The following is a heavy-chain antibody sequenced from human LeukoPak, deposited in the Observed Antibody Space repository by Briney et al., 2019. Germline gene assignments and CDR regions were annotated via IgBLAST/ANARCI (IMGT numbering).Heavy chain of an antibody. CDR1: GYTFTSYG. Sequence: ASVKVSCKASGYTFTSYGISWVRQAPGQGLEWMGWISAYNGNTNYAQKLQGRVTMTTDTSTSTAYMELSSLRSEDTAVYYCASLAYYYDSSGYYYVGNYFDYWGQGTLVTVSS. CDR3: ASLAYYYDSSGYYYVGNYFDY. V-gene: IGHV1-18*01. J-gene: IGHJ4*02. D-gene: IGHD3-22*01. CDR2: ISAYNGNT.